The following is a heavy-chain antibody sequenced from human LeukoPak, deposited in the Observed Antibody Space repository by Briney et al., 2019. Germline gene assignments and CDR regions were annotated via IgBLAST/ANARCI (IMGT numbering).Heavy chain of an antibody. Sequence: GGSLRLSCAASGFSFSSYAMHWFRQAPGKGLEWMALISYDASIIYYADSVRGRFTISRDNSKDTLYLQMNSLRAEDTAVYYCARNYYGSGSYSNPFDYWGQGTLVTVSS. CDR2: ISYDASII. J-gene: IGHJ4*02. V-gene: IGHV3-30*04. CDR3: ARNYYGSGSYSNPFDY. D-gene: IGHD3-10*01. CDR1: GFSFSSYA.